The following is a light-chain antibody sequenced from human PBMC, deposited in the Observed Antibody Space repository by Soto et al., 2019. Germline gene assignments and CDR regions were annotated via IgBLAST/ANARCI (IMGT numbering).Light chain of an antibody. J-gene: IGKJ1*01. CDR3: QHYNNWPPWT. CDR2: GAS. Sequence: EIVMTQSPATLSVSPGERATLSCRASQSVSSNLAWYQQKSGQAPRLLIYGASTRATGIPARFSGSGSGTEFTLTISSLQSEDSAVYYCQHYNNWPPWTFGQGTKVEI. V-gene: IGKV3-15*01. CDR1: QSVSSN.